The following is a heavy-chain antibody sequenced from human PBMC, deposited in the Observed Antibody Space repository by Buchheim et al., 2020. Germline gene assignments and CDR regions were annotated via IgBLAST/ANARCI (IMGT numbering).Heavy chain of an antibody. CDR2: ISYDGSNK. Sequence: QVQLVESGGGVVQPGRSLRLSCAASGFTFSDYGMHWVRQAPGKGLEWVAVISYDGSNKYYADSVKGRFTISRDNSKNTLYLQMNNLRAEDTAVYHCAKLAAKAESDYWGQGT. D-gene: IGHD6-13*01. J-gene: IGHJ4*02. CDR1: GFTFSDYG. V-gene: IGHV3-30*18. CDR3: AKLAAKAESDY.